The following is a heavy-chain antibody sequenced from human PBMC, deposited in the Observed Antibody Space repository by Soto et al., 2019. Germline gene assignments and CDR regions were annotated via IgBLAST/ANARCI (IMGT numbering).Heavy chain of an antibody. V-gene: IGHV1-2*04. D-gene: IGHD6-19*01. Sequence: ASVKVSCKASGYTFTGYYMHWVRQAPGQGLEWMGWINPNSGGTNYAQKFQGWVTMTRDTSISTAYMELSRLRSDDTAVYYCARVGLRSSGWYHFDYWGQGTLVTVSS. CDR2: INPNSGGT. J-gene: IGHJ4*02. CDR3: ARVGLRSSGWYHFDY. CDR1: GYTFTGYY.